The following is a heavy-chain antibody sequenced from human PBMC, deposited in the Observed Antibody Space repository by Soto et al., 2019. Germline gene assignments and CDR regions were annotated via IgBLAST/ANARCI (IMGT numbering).Heavy chain of an antibody. CDR1: GGTFSSYT. CDR2: IIPILGIA. V-gene: IGHV1-69*04. J-gene: IGHJ1*01. D-gene: IGHD6-13*01. Sequence: SVRVSYRASGGTFSSYTISWVRQAPGQGLEWMGRIIPILGIANYAQKFQGRVTITADKSTSTAYMELSSLRSEDTAVYYCARDPPGSSSLGHQHWGQGTRVTVPS. CDR3: ARDPPGSSSLGHQH.